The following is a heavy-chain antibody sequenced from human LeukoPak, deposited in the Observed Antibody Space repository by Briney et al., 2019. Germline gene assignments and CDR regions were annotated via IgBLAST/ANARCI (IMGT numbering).Heavy chain of an antibody. CDR1: GGTFSSYA. Sequence: SVKVSCKASGGTFSSYAISWVRQAPGQGLEWMGRIIPILGIANYAQKFQGRVTVTADKSTSTAYMELSSLRSEDTAVYYCARGENPDYYDSSGYGGGGMDVWGQGTTVTVSS. D-gene: IGHD3-22*01. CDR3: ARGENPDYYDSSGYGGGGMDV. CDR2: IIPILGIA. V-gene: IGHV1-69*04. J-gene: IGHJ6*02.